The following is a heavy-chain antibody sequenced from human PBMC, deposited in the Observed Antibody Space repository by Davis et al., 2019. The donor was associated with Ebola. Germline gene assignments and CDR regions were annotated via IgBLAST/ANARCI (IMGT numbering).Heavy chain of an antibody. Sequence: ETLSLTCAVYGGSFSGYYWSWIRQPPGKGLEWIGEINHSGSTNYNPSLKSRVTISVDTSKNQFSLKLSSVTAADTAVYYCARGRTVDTAMVTGFYYGMDVWGQGTTVTVSS. V-gene: IGHV4-34*01. J-gene: IGHJ6*02. CDR2: INHSGST. D-gene: IGHD5-18*01. CDR3: ARGRTVDTAMVTGFYYGMDV. CDR1: GGSFSGYY.